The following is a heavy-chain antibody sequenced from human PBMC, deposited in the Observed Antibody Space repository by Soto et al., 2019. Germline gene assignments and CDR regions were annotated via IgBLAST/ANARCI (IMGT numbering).Heavy chain of an antibody. CDR1: GFTFSSCA. V-gene: IGHV3-23*01. CDR3: GTGRCHCDYYGVDV. D-gene: IGHD2-21*02. Sequence: EVHLLESGGALVQPGGSLRLSCAASGFTFSSCAMGWVRQAPGKGLEWVSAIIDSGGSPYYAAAVKGRFTISSDNSKSNLYLQMHSLRAEDTAVDHCGTGRCHCDYYGVDVWGPGTPVTVSS. J-gene: IGHJ6*02. CDR2: IIDSGGSP.